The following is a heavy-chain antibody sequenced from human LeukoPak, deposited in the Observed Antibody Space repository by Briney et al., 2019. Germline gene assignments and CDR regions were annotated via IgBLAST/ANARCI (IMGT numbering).Heavy chain of an antibody. V-gene: IGHV3-23*01. CDR1: GFTFPNYA. CDR2: ITASGGST. J-gene: IGHJ3*02. CDR3: AVDSRNYRGAFDI. D-gene: IGHD3-22*01. Sequence: GGSLRLSCAASGFTFPNYAMSWVRQAPGKGLEGVSAITASGGSTFYADSVKGRFTISRDNSKNTLYLQMNSLRAEDTAVYYCAVDSRNYRGAFDIWGQGTMVTVSS.